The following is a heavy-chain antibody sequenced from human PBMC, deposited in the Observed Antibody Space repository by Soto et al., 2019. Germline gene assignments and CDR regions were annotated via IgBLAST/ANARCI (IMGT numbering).Heavy chain of an antibody. J-gene: IGHJ3*02. CDR3: AGQLRFLAFDI. CDR2: IYHSGST. CDR1: GYSISSGYY. D-gene: IGHD5-18*01. V-gene: IGHV4-38-2*01. Sequence: PSETLSLTCAVSGYSISSGYYWGWIRQPPGKGLEWIGSIYHSGSTYYNPSLKSRVTISVDTSKNQFSLKLSSVTAADTAVYYCAGQLRFLAFDIWGQGTMVTVSS.